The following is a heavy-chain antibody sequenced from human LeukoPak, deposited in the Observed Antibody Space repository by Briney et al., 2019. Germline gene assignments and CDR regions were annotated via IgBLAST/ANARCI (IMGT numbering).Heavy chain of an antibody. Sequence: PSETLSLTCTVSGGSISSSSYHWGWIRQPPGTGLEWIGSIYYSRSTYYNPSLKSRVTISVDTSKNQFSLKLSSLTAADTAVYYCARGVTMIVVVIHDWYFDLWGRGTLVTVSS. CDR3: ARGVTMIVVVIHDWYFDL. CDR2: IYYSRST. CDR1: GGSISSSSYH. D-gene: IGHD3-22*01. V-gene: IGHV4-39*01. J-gene: IGHJ2*01.